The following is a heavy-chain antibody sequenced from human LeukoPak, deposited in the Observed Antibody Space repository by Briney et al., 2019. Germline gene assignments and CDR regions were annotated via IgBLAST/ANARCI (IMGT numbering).Heavy chain of an antibody. CDR3: AELGITMIGGV. D-gene: IGHD3-10*02. J-gene: IGHJ6*04. Sequence: GGSLRLSCGVSGFSVSSYWMSWVRQAPGKGLEWVASIKQDGSDAYYVDSVKGRFTIARDDAKNSLYLQMNSLRAEDTAVYYCAELGITMIGGVWGKGTTVTISS. CDR1: GFSVSSYW. CDR2: IKQDGSDA. V-gene: IGHV3-7*01.